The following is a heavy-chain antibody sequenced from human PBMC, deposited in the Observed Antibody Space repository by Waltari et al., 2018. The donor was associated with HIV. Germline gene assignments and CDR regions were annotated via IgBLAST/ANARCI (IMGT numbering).Heavy chain of an antibody. Sequence: QVQLQESGPGLVKPSQTLSLTCTVSGGSISSGGYYWSWIRQHPGKGLEWIGYTDYSGSTYYNPSLKSRVTISVDTSKNQFSLKLSSVTAADTAVYYCARGSTMIVGLDYWGQGTLVTVSS. J-gene: IGHJ4*02. CDR2: TDYSGST. CDR1: GGSISSGGYY. CDR3: ARGSTMIVGLDY. V-gene: IGHV4-31*03. D-gene: IGHD3-22*01.